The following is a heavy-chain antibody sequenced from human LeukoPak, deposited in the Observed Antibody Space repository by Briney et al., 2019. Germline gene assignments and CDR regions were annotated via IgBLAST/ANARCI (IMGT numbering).Heavy chain of an antibody. CDR3: ARFETVAAKPFEY. V-gene: IGHV3-21*06. CDR1: GFTFSSYS. D-gene: IGHD6-19*01. J-gene: IGHJ4*02. Sequence: GGSLRLSCAASGFTFSSYSMNWVRQAPGKGLEWVSSISSESAHILYAEPVKGRFTISRDNAENLVYLHMNSLRAEDTAVYYCARFETVAAKPFEYWGQGTLVTVSS. CDR2: ISSESAHI.